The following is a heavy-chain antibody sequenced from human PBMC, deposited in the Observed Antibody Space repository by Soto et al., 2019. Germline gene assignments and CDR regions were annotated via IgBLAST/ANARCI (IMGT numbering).Heavy chain of an antibody. Sequence: SVKVSCKASGGTFSSYTISWVRQAPGQGLEWMGRIIPILGIANYAQKFQGRVTITADKSTSTAYMELSSLRSEDTAVYYCARGGLDDYGDYGAFDIWGQGTMVTVSS. CDR1: GGTFSSYT. D-gene: IGHD4-17*01. CDR3: ARGGLDDYGDYGAFDI. CDR2: IIPILGIA. V-gene: IGHV1-69*02. J-gene: IGHJ3*02.